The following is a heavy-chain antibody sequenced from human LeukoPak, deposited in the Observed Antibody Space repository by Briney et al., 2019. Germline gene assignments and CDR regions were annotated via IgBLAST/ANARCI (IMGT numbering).Heavy chain of an antibody. V-gene: IGHV3-74*01. CDR3: VETIASRGSEY. CDR2: LPPDELGI. J-gene: IGHJ4*02. Sequence: TGGSLRLSCAASGFTFTNYWMHWVRQAPGMGLVWVSRLPPDELGIIYADSVKGRFTVSRDNAKNTMDLQMNNLRVDDTAMYYCVETIASRGSEYWGQGALVTVSS. CDR1: GFTFTNYW. D-gene: IGHD6-6*01.